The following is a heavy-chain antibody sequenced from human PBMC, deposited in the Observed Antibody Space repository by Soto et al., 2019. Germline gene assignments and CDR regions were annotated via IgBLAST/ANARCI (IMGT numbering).Heavy chain of an antibody. CDR1: GFTFDDYA. D-gene: IGHD6-13*01. Sequence: GGSLRLSCAASGFTFDDYAMQWVRQAPGKGLEWVSGISWNSGSIGYADSVKGRFTISRDNAKNSLYLQMNSLRAEDTALYYCAKGRRQQLVLGYWGQGTLVTVSS. CDR3: AKGRRQQLVLGY. CDR2: ISWNSGSI. J-gene: IGHJ4*02. V-gene: IGHV3-9*01.